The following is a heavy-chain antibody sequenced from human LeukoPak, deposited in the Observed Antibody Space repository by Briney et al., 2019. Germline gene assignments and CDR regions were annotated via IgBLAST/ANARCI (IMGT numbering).Heavy chain of an antibody. Sequence: PGGSLRLSCAASGFSFSIYGMNWVRQPPGKGLDWIGEINHSGSTNYNPSLKSRVTISVDTSKNQFSLKLSSVTAADTAVYYCARGKRRDARGSYYFDYWGQGTLVTVSS. CDR1: GFSFSIYG. CDR3: ARGKRRDARGSYYFDY. V-gene: IGHV4-34*01. D-gene: IGHD2-2*01. CDR2: INHSGST. J-gene: IGHJ4*02.